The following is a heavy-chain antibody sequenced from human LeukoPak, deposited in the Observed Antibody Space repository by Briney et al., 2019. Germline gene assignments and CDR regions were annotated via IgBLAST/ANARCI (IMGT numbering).Heavy chain of an antibody. CDR3: AREQITMVQYFDY. Sequence: SETLSLTCTVSGGSISSGGYYWSWIRQHPGKGLEWIGYIYYSGSTYYNPSLKSRVTISVDTSKNQFSLKLSSVTAADTAVYYCAREQITMVQYFDYWGQGTLVTVSS. D-gene: IGHD3-10*01. J-gene: IGHJ4*02. CDR2: IYYSGST. V-gene: IGHV4-31*03. CDR1: GGSISSGGYY.